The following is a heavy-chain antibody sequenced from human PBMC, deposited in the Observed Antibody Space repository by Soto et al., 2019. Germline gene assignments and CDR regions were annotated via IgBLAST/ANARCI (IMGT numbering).Heavy chain of an antibody. J-gene: IGHJ3*01. D-gene: IGHD5-12*01. CDR1: GFIFSGHY. CDR2: ISLTGSVI. CDR3: LRRSGFDYVVAFDV. V-gene: IGHV3-11*01. Sequence: QVQLVESGGALVKPGGSLRLSCAASGFIFSGHYMTWIRQAPGKGLEWIAYISLTGSVIHYADSVKGRFTISRDNGKNTLYLQMDSLRAEDSAVYYCLRRSGFDYVVAFDVSGPGTVVTVSS.